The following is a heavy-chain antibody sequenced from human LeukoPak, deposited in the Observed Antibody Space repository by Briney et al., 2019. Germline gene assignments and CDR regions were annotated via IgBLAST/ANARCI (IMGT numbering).Heavy chain of an antibody. CDR3: AVGDYADY. V-gene: IGHV3-23*01. Sequence: PGGSLRLSCAASGFTFSSYAMSWVRQAPGKGLEWDSGISGSGGSTYYADSVKGRFTISRDNSKNTLYLQMNSLRVEDTAVYYYAVGDYADYWGQGTLVTVSS. CDR2: ISGSGGST. CDR1: GFTFSSYA. D-gene: IGHD2-15*01. J-gene: IGHJ4*02.